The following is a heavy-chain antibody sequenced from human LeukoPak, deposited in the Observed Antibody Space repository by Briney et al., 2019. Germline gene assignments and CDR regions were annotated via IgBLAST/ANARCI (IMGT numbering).Heavy chain of an antibody. Sequence: PGGSLRLSCAASGFTFDDYAMPWVRQAPGKGLEWVSGISWNSGSIGYADSVNGRFTISIDNTNNSLYLQMKSLRAEDMAKMYCAKGASGGQTGAFDIWGQGTMVTVSS. V-gene: IGHV3-9*03. CDR3: AKGASGGQTGAFDI. CDR1: GFTFDDYA. D-gene: IGHD2-15*01. J-gene: IGHJ3*02. CDR2: ISWNSGSI.